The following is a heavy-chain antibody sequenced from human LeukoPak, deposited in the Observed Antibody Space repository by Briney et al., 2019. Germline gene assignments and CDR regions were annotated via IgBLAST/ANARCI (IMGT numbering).Heavy chain of an antibody. J-gene: IGHJ4*02. CDR2: INHSGST. CDR3: ARAAVLRFLEWAYIDY. D-gene: IGHD3-3*01. Sequence: SETLSLTCAVYGGSFSGYYWSWIRQPPGKGLEWIGEINHSGSTNYNPSLKSRVTISVDTSKNQFSLKLSSVTAADTAVYYCARAAVLRFLEWAYIDYWGQGTLGTVSS. CDR1: GGSFSGYY. V-gene: IGHV4-34*01.